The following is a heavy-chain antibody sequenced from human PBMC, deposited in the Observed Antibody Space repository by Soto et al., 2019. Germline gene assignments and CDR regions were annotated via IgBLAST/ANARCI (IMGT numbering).Heavy chain of an antibody. J-gene: IGHJ4*02. CDR3: SSLKEYSGHTDLDY. CDR1: GFSFGDYTYA. D-gene: IGHD5-12*01. V-gene: IGHV3-49*03. CDR2: IRSKTYGGTT. Sequence: GGSLRLSCTASGFSFGDYTYAMSWFRQAPGKGLEWVGFIRSKTYGGTTEYAASVRGRFTISRDDSKSIAYLQMNSLKTEDTAVYSCSSLKEYSGHTDLDYWGQGTLVTAPQ.